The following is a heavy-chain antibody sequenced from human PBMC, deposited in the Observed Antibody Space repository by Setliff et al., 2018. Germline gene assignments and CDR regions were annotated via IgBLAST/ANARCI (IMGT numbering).Heavy chain of an antibody. CDR1: GDSMGDFY. CDR3: ARAKYGTTTYFES. D-gene: IGHD1-1*01. V-gene: IGHV4-59*01. CDR2: ISYVGYT. J-gene: IGHJ4*02. Sequence: SETLSLTCSVSGDSMGDFYWSWIRQTPGKGLEWIGHISYVGYTVYKPSLQSRVTISADTSKKQLSLTLTSVTVADTAAYYCARAKYGTTTYFESWGPGTLVTVSS.